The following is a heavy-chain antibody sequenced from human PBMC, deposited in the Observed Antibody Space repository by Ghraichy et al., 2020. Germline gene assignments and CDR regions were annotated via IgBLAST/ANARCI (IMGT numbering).Heavy chain of an antibody. CDR2: ISSDSFYI. D-gene: IGHD3-10*01. J-gene: IGHJ4*02. CDR3: VMADGSGSFYY. CDR1: GFNLGVYT. Sequence: GESLNISCATSGFNLGVYTMNWLRWAPNKGLEWVASISSDSFYIYYADSVRGRFTISRDNAMNSIYLQMNSLRVEDTAMYYCVMADGSGSFYYWGQGTLVTVSS. V-gene: IGHV3-21*01.